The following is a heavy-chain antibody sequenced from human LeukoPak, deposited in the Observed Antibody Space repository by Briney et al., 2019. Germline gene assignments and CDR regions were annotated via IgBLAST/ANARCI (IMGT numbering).Heavy chain of an antibody. CDR3: AKTGGYYDTSDLYRPDVFDI. CDR1: GFTFSNFA. D-gene: IGHD3-22*01. Sequence: PGGSLRLSCAASGFTFSNFAMSWVRQAPGKGLEWVSAISGTGGNTFYTDSVTGRFTISRDNSKNTLYVQMNSPRAEDTAVYYCAKTGGYYDTSDLYRPDVFDIWGQGTVVTVSS. V-gene: IGHV3-23*01. J-gene: IGHJ3*02. CDR2: ISGTGGNT.